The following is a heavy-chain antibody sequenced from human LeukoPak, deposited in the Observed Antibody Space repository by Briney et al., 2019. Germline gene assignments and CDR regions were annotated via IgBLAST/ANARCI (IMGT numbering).Heavy chain of an antibody. CDR2: INHSGST. CDR1: GGSFSGYY. Sequence: SETLSLTCAVYGGSFSGYYWSWIRQPPGKGLEWIGEINHSGSTNYNPSLKSRVTISVDTSKNQFSLKLSSVTAADTAVYYCARVNINNWHSCDYWGQGTLVTVSS. V-gene: IGHV4-34*01. D-gene: IGHD1-1*01. CDR3: ARVNINNWHSCDY. J-gene: IGHJ4*02.